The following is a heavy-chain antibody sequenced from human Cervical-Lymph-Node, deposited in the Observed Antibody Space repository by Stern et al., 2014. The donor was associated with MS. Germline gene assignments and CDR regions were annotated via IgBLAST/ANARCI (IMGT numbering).Heavy chain of an antibody. CDR3: AGEQWPYLDY. Sequence: EVQLVESGGGLVQPGGSLRLSCAASGFTFSTYGMSWVRQAPGKGLEWVSAIDAGGGSTYYADSVKGRFPISRDNSKNTLYVQMNSLRVEDTAVYYCAGEQWPYLDYWGQGTLVTVSS. V-gene: IGHV3-23*04. CDR1: GFTFSTYG. D-gene: IGHD6-19*01. J-gene: IGHJ4*02. CDR2: IDAGGGST.